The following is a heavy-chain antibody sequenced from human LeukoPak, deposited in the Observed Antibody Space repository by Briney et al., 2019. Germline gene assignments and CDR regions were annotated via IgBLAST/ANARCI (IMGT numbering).Heavy chain of an antibody. D-gene: IGHD6-19*01. CDR1: GYTFTGYY. CDR3: ARVPFSMAVTGPWIFDY. CDR2: FIPIFGTA. Sequence: SVKVSCKASGYTFTGYYMHWVRQAPGQGLEWMGGFIPIFGTANYAQNFQGRVTITADESTSTVFMDLSRLRPEDTAVYYCARVPFSMAVTGPWIFDYWGQGTLVTVSS. J-gene: IGHJ4*02. V-gene: IGHV1-69*13.